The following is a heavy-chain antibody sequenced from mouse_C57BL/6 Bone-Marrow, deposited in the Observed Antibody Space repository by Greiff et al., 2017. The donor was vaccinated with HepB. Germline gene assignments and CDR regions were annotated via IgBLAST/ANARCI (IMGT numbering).Heavy chain of an antibody. J-gene: IGHJ3*01. CDR3: ARGGWLPFAY. CDR1: GYTFTSYW. V-gene: IGHV1-50*01. Sequence: QVQLQQPGAELVKPGASVKLSCKASGYTFTSYWMQWVKQRPGQGLEWSGDIDPSDSYTNYNQKFKGKATLTVDTSSSTAYMQLSSLTSEDSAVYYCARGGWLPFAYWGQGTLVTVSA. D-gene: IGHD2-3*01. CDR2: IDPSDSYT.